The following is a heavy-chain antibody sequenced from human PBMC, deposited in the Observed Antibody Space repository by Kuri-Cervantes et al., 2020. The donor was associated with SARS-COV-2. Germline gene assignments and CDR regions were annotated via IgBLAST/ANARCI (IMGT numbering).Heavy chain of an antibody. CDR2: INAGNGNT. D-gene: IGHD3-22*01. CDR3: AKGAYYDSSGSNYYYYGMDV. V-gene: IGHV1-3*01. J-gene: IGHJ6*02. CDR1: GYTFTSYA. Sequence: ASVKVSCKASGYTFTSYAMHWVRQAPGQRREWMGWINAGNGNTKCSQKFQGSVTLTRATSACTAYMELSSLGSEDAAVYYCAKGAYYDSSGSNYYYYGMDVWGQGTTVTVSS.